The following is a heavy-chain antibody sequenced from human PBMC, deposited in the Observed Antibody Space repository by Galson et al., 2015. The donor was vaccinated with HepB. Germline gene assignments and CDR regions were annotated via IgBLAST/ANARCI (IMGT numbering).Heavy chain of an antibody. D-gene: IGHD4-23*01. V-gene: IGHV1-69*02. J-gene: IGHJ3*02. Sequence: SVKVSCKASGGTFSSYTISWVRQAPGQGLEWMGRIIPILGVANYAQKFQGRVTITADKSTSTAHMELSSLRSEDTAVYYCARHRHDYGGNPTADAFDIWGQGTMVTVSS. CDR2: IIPILGVA. CDR3: ARHRHDYGGNPTADAFDI. CDR1: GGTFSSYT.